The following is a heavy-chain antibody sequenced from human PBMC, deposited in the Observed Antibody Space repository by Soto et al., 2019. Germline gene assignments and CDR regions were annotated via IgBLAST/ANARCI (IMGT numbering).Heavy chain of an antibody. Sequence: QVLLQESGPGLVKPSGTLSLTCGVSGVSITTSNWWSWARQSPGKGLEWIGEIYHSGSTNYNPSLXSXVXIPXDKSTNHFSLILSSVTAADTAVYFCAKGGRVYYGSGSYFDSWGQGIQVTVSS. D-gene: IGHD3-10*01. CDR1: GVSITTSNW. J-gene: IGHJ4*02. CDR3: AKGGRVYYGSGSYFDS. CDR2: IYHSGST. V-gene: IGHV4-4*02.